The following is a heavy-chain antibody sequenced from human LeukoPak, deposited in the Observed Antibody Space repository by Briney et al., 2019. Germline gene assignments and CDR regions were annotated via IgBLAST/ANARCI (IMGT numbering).Heavy chain of an antibody. CDR1: GGSISNSDYY. CDR3: ARQTGSGLFILP. CDR2: IFYRGST. D-gene: IGHD3/OR15-3a*01. J-gene: IGHJ4*02. Sequence: SETLSLTCTVSGGSISNSDYYWGWIRQPPGKGLEWIGSIFYRGSTHYNSSLKSQVSISIDTSKNQFSLRLTSVTAADTAVYYCARQTGSGLFILPGGQGTLVTVSS. V-gene: IGHV4-39*01.